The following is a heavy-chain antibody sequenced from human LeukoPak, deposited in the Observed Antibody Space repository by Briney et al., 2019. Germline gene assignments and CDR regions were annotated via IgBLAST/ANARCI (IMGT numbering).Heavy chain of an antibody. V-gene: IGHV4-59*12. J-gene: IGHJ3*02. CDR3: ARAGQQRKAFDI. CDR1: GDSISGVY. CDR2: IYYSGST. Sequence: SETLSLTCTVSGDSISGVYWSWIRQPPGKGLEWIGYIYYSGSTNYNPSLKSRVTISVDTSKNQFSLKLSSVTAADTAVYYCARAGQQRKAFDIWGQGTMVTVSS. D-gene: IGHD6-13*01.